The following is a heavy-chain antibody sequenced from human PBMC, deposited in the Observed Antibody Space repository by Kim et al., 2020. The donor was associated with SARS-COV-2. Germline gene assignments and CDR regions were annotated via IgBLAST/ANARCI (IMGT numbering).Heavy chain of an antibody. Sequence: ASVKVSCKASGYTFTGYYMHWVRQAPGQGLEWMGWINPNSGGTNYAQKFQGRVTMTRDTSISTAYMELSRLRSDDTAVYYCARARYFDWSQYTDYWGQGTLVTVSS. D-gene: IGHD3-9*01. CDR1: GYTFTGYY. CDR2: INPNSGGT. V-gene: IGHV1-2*02. CDR3: ARARYFDWSQYTDY. J-gene: IGHJ4*02.